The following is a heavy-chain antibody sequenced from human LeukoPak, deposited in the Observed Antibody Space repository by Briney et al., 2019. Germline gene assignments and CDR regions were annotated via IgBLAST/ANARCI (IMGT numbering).Heavy chain of an antibody. J-gene: IGHJ4*02. D-gene: IGHD3-10*01. CDR1: GFTFSSYG. CDR2: IWYDGTNK. V-gene: IGHV3-33*01. Sequence: GGSLRLSCAASGFTFSSYGMHWVRQAPGKGLERVAVIWYDGTNKYYADSVKGRFTISRDKSKNTLDLQMNSLRVEDTAVYYCARDPGPTLVRGVISYFDYWGQGTLVTVSS. CDR3: ARDPGPTLVRGVISYFDY.